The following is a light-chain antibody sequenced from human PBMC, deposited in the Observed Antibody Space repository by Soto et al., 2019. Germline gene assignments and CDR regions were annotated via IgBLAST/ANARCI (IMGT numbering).Light chain of an antibody. V-gene: IGKV1-5*03. CDR1: QTISSW. CDR3: QQYNNWPIT. CDR2: KAS. J-gene: IGKJ5*01. Sequence: DIQMTQSPSTLSGSLGDRVTIPCRASQTISSWLAWYQQKPGKAPKLLIYKASTLKSGVPSRFSGSGSGTEFTLTISSLQSEDFEIYYCQQYNNWPITFGQGTRLEIK.